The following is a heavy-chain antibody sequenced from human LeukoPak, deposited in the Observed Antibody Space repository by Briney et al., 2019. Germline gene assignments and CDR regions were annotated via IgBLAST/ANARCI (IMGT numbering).Heavy chain of an antibody. CDR1: GGSISSSYY. CDR3: ARHRSKWLQSSFDY. D-gene: IGHD5-24*01. CDR2: IHYSGST. Sequence: PSETLSLTCTVSGGSISSSYYWGWIRQPPGKGLEWIGSIHYSGSTYYNPSLKSRVTISVDTSKNQFSLKLSSVTAADTAVYYCARHRSKWLQSSFDYWGQGTLVTVSS. V-gene: IGHV4-39*01. J-gene: IGHJ4*02.